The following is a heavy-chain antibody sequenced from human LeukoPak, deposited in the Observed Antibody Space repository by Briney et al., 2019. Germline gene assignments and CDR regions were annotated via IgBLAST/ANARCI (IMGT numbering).Heavy chain of an antibody. CDR3: ARVGCSSTSCYYYYGMDV. Sequence: SGILSLSCTVSGGSISGYYWSWVRHTPGKGLEWVWYIYYSGSTNYNPSLKSRVTISVDTDKNQFSLKLSSVTAADTAVYYCARVGCSSTSCYYYYGMDVWGQGTTVTVSS. CDR2: IYYSGST. D-gene: IGHD2-2*01. J-gene: IGHJ6*02. CDR1: GGSISGYY. V-gene: IGHV4-59*01.